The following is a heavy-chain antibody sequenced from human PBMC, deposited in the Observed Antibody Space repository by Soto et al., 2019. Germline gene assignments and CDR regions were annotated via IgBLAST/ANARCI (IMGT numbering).Heavy chain of an antibody. D-gene: IGHD6-6*01. J-gene: IGHJ6*03. CDR1: GFTFSSYA. CDR3: AKGGLAARPETIYYYYYYYMDV. CDR2: ISGSGGST. V-gene: IGHV3-23*01. Sequence: GGSLRLSCAASGFTFSSYAMSWVRQAPGKGLEWVSAISGSGGSTYYADSVKGRFTISRDNSKNTLYLQMNSLRAEDTAVYYCAKGGLAARPETIYYYYYYYMDVWGKGTTVTVSS.